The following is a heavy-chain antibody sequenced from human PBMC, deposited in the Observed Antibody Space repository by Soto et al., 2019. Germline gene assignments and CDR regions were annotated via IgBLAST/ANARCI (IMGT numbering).Heavy chain of an antibody. Sequence: SGPTLVNPTQTLTLTCTFSGFSLSTSGVGVGWIRQPPGKALEWLALIYWNDDKRYSPSLKSRLTITKYTSKNQVVLTMSNKDPVDTATYDCAHRPRQDPPKTAAAGIYFDCWGKGTLVTV. CDR3: AHRPRQDPPKTAAAGIYFDC. CDR1: GFSLSTSGVG. CDR2: IYWNDDK. V-gene: IGHV2-5*01. J-gene: IGHJ4*02. D-gene: IGHD6-13*01.